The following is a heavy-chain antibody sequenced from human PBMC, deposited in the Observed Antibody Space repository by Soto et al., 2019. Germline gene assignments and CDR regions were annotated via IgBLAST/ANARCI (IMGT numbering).Heavy chain of an antibody. D-gene: IGHD6-19*01. CDR2: VSFDGSNK. CDR1: GFTFNYYP. V-gene: IGHV3-30-3*01. J-gene: IGHJ6*02. CDR3: ARLPGPLVAVLYIYPLDGREAMSDVDV. Sequence: QMQLVESGGGVVQPGGSLRLSCAASGFTFNYYPMHWVRQAPGKGLEWVAVVSFDGSNKYYADSVKGRFTISKDNSKNTLYLQMNRLRREDTAVYYCARLPGPLVAVLYIYPLDGREAMSDVDVWGPGTTVTVSS.